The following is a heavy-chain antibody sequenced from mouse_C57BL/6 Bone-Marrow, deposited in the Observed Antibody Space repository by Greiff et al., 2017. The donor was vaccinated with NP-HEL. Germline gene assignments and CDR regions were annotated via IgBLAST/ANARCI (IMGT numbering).Heavy chain of an antibody. CDR3: ARGYYGSRRFAY. Sequence: QVQLQQSGPELVKPGASVKISCKASGYAFSSSWMNWVKQRPGKGLEWIGRIYPGDGDTNYNGKFKGKATLTADKSSSTAYMQLSSLTSEDSAVYFCARGYYGSRRFAYWGQGTLVTVSA. CDR1: GYAFSSSW. D-gene: IGHD1-1*01. V-gene: IGHV1-82*01. CDR2: IYPGDGDT. J-gene: IGHJ3*01.